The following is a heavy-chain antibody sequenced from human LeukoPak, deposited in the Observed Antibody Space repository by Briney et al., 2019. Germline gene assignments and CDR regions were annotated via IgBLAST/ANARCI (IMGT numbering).Heavy chain of an antibody. CDR1: GFTFSNYS. J-gene: IGHJ4*02. D-gene: IGHD6-13*01. Sequence: GGSLRLSCAASGFTFSNYSMNWVRQAPGKGLEWVSYISRTSRTIYYADSVKGRFTISRDNAKNSLYLQMNSLRAEDTAVYYCARSYYSSSCPDYWGQGTLVTVSS. CDR2: ISRTSRTI. V-gene: IGHV3-48*01. CDR3: ARSYYSSSCPDY.